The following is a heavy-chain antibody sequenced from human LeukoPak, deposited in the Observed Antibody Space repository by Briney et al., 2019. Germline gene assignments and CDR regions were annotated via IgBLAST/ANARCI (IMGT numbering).Heavy chain of an antibody. CDR1: GFTFSFYA. Sequence: GGSLRLSCAASGFTFSFYAMSWVRQAPGKGLEWVAVISYDGSNKYYADSVKGRFTISRDNSKNTLYLQMNSLKTEDTAVYYCTTDREFLLYGREYYYYGMDVWGQGTTVTVSS. CDR3: TTDREFLLYGREYYYYGMDV. CDR2: ISYDGSNK. D-gene: IGHD3-10*01. V-gene: IGHV3-30*04. J-gene: IGHJ6*02.